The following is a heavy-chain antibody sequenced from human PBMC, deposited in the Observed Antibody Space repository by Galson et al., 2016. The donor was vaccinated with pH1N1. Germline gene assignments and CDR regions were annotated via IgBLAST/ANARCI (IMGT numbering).Heavy chain of an antibody. CDR1: GYIFTNYY. V-gene: IGHV1-2*02. Sequence: SVKVSCKASGYIFTNYYIHWVRQAPGQGLEWMGWINPNSGGTKFPQKFQGRVTMTSDTSTNPVSMELSSLKSDDTAVYSCARDLARQHDYWGQGTLVTVSS. CDR2: INPNSGGT. J-gene: IGHJ4*02. CDR3: ARDLARQHDY.